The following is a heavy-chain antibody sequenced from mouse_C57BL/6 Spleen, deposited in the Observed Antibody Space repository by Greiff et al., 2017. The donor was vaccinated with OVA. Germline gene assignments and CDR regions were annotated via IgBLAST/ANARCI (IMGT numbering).Heavy chain of an antibody. CDR3: ARFSTYDYDGY. CDR2: IHPNSGST. J-gene: IGHJ2*01. V-gene: IGHV1-64*01. D-gene: IGHD2-4*01. CDR1: GYTFTSYW. Sequence: VQLQQPGAELVKPGASVKLSCKASGYTFTSYWMHWVKQRPGQGLEWIGMIHPNSGSTNYNEKFKSKATLTVDKSSSTAYMQLSSLTSEDSAVYYCARFSTYDYDGYWGQGTTLTVSS.